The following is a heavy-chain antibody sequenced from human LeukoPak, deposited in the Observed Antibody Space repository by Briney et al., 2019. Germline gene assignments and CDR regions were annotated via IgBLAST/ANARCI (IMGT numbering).Heavy chain of an antibody. CDR3: ARGPDIVVVPAAHAGGDYYYGMDV. V-gene: IGHV1-69*06. CDR1: GGTFSSYA. J-gene: IGHJ6*04. Sequence: EASVTVSCKASGGTFSSYAISWVRQAPGQGLEWMGGIIPIFGPANYAQKFQGRVTITADKSTSTAYMGPSSLRSEDTAVYYCARGPDIVVVPAAHAGGDYYYGMDVWGKGTTVTVSS. CDR2: IIPIFGPA. D-gene: IGHD2-2*01.